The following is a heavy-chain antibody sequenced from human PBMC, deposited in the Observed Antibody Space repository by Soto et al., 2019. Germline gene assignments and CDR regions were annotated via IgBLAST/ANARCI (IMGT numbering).Heavy chain of an antibody. V-gene: IGHV4-31*03. CDR1: GGSISSGGYY. J-gene: IGHJ2*01. D-gene: IGHD4-17*01. CDR3: AGGGGVTTVTTHFWYFDL. CDR2: IYYSGST. Sequence: QVQLQESGPGLVKPSQTLSLTCTVSGGSISSGGYYWSWIRQHPGKGLEWIGYIYYSGSTYYNPSLKGRVTISVDTVKNQFSLKLSSVTAADTAVYYCAGGGGVTTVTTHFWYFDLWGRGTLVTVSS.